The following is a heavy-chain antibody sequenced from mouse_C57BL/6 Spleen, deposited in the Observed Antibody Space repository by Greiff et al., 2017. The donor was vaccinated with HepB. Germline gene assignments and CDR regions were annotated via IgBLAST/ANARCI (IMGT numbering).Heavy chain of an antibody. CDR1: GYTFTSYW. V-gene: IGHV1-64*01. D-gene: IGHD2-4*01. J-gene: IGHJ2*01. Sequence: QVQLQQPGAELVKPGASVKLSCKASGYTFTSYWMHWVKQRPGQGLEWIGMIHPNSGSTNYNEKFKSKATLTVDKSSSTAYMQLSSLTSEDSAVYYCARNDSPYFDDWGQGTTLTVSS. CDR2: IHPNSGST. CDR3: ARNDSPYFDD.